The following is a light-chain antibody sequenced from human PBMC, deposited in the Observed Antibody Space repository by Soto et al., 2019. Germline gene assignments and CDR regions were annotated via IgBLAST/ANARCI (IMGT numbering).Light chain of an antibody. J-gene: IGKJ2*01. CDR1: QSVNTN. CDR2: GAS. V-gene: IGKV3-15*01. CDR3: QQYSEWPYT. Sequence: EIVMTQSPATLSLSPGERATLSCTASQSVNTNLAWYQQRHGQAPRLLIFGASTRATAIPTRFSGSGSGTEFTLTISSLQSEDSTIYYCQQYSEWPYTFGQGTKVEI.